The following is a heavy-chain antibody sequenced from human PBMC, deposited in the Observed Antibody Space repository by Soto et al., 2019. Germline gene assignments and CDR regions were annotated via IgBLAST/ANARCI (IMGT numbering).Heavy chain of an antibody. Sequence: ASVKVSCKASGYTFTSYAMHWVRQAPGQRLEWMGWINASNGNTKYSQKFQGRVTITRDTSASTAYMELSSLRSEDTAVYYCARELYYYDSSGYSNWFDPWGQGTLVTVSS. CDR3: ARELYYYDSSGYSNWFDP. V-gene: IGHV1-3*01. J-gene: IGHJ5*02. CDR1: GYTFTSYA. CDR2: INASNGNT. D-gene: IGHD3-22*01.